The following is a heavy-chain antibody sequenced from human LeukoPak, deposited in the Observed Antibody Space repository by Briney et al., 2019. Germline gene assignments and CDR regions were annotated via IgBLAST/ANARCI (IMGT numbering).Heavy chain of an antibody. D-gene: IGHD3-22*01. CDR3: AGAGYYDSRGYIQH. J-gene: IGHJ1*01. CDR1: GGAISTYY. Sequence: PSGTLSLTRTVSGGAISTYYGTSIRQPAGKRLEWIGRIYTSGSTNYNPSLKSRVTVSVDTSKKRSSLKLSSVTAADTAGYYCAGAGYYDSRGYIQHWGQGTLVTVSS. CDR2: IYTSGST. V-gene: IGHV4-4*07.